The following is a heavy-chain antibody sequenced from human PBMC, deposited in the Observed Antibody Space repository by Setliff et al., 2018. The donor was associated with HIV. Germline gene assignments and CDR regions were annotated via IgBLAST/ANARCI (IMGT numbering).Heavy chain of an antibody. D-gene: IGHD3-10*01. CDR2: IYPGDSDT. CDR1: GYNFTSFW. CDR3: ARLPYYVSGGVFDH. V-gene: IGHV5-51*01. Sequence: PGESLKISCQVSGYNFTSFWIGWVRQMPGKGLEWMGIIYPGDSDTSYSPSFQGQVSISVDKSVSTAYLQWSSLRASDTAMYYCARLPYYVSGGVFDHWGKGTLVTVSS. J-gene: IGHJ4*02.